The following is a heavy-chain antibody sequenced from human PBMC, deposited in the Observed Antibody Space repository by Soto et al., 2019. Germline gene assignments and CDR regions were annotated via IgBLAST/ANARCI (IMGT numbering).Heavy chain of an antibody. J-gene: IGHJ4*02. CDR3: ARVRSGYDKYYFDY. Sequence: QVQLQESGPGLVKPSQTLSLTCTVSGGSITSDDYVWSWIRQPLGKGLEWIGFVYHTGNSYYNPSLTSRLSISSDRSKNQFSLSLSSVTDADTAVYYCARVRSGYDKYYFDYWVQGILVTVSS. CDR2: VYHTGNS. CDR1: GGSITSDDYV. D-gene: IGHD5-12*01. V-gene: IGHV4-30-4*01.